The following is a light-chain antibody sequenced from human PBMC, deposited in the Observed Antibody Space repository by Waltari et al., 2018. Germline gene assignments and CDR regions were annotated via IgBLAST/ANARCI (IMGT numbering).Light chain of an antibody. V-gene: IGKV1-39*01. Sequence: DIQMTQSPSSLSASVGDRVTITCRASQSISTYLNWYQQKPGKAPNLLIYAASNLQSGVPSRFSGSGSGTDFTLTISSLQPEDFATYYCQHSYSPLTFGGGTKVGSK. CDR3: QHSYSPLT. CDR1: QSISTY. J-gene: IGKJ4*01. CDR2: AAS.